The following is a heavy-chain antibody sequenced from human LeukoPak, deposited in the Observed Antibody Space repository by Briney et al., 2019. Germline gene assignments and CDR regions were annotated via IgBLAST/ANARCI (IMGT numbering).Heavy chain of an antibody. J-gene: IGHJ5*02. CDR1: GGSISSGGYY. Sequence: PSETLSLTCTVSGGSISSGGYYWSWIRQHPGKGLEWIGYIYYSGSAYYNPSLKSRVTISVDTSKNQFSLKLSSVTAADTAVYYCARARWGIAAAGSKDWFDPWGQGTLVTVSS. CDR2: IYYSGSA. D-gene: IGHD6-13*01. CDR3: ARARWGIAAAGSKDWFDP. V-gene: IGHV4-31*03.